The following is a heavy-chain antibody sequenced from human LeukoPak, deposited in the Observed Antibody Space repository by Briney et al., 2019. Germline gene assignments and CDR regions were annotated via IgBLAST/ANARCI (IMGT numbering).Heavy chain of an antibody. CDR1: GFTFGDYA. Sequence: GGPLRLSCTASGFTFGDYAMSWVRQAPGKGLEWVSAISGSAGSTYYADSVKGRFTISRDNSKNTLYLQMNSLRAEDTAVYYCAKDSLAVVVPAAVDYWGQGTLVTVSS. D-gene: IGHD2-2*01. CDR3: AKDSLAVVVPAAVDY. J-gene: IGHJ4*02. CDR2: ISGSAGST. V-gene: IGHV3-23*01.